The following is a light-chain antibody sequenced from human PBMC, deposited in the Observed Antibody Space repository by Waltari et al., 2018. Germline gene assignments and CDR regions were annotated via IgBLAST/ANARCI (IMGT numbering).Light chain of an antibody. V-gene: IGKV3-20*01. CDR1: QRVSRS. J-gene: IGKJ1*01. CDR3: QHYVRLPAT. Sequence: EIVLTQSLGTLSLSPGERATLSCRASQRVSRSLAWYQQKPGQAPSLLIYAASTRATGIPDRFSGSGSGTDFSLTISRLEPEDFAVYYCQHYVRLPATFGQGTKVEIK. CDR2: AAS.